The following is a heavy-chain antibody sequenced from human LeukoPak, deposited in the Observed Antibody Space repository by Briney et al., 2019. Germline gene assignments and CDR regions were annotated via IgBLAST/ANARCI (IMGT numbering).Heavy chain of an antibody. J-gene: IGHJ4*02. Sequence: GGSLRLSCAASGFQFRSSAMAWVRLTPGKGLEWVSSISGSGETIHIADSVKGRFVISRDNSKNTLTLLMNRLGAGDTAVYYCTKVVVSCSGHYFDSWGQGTPVTVSS. D-gene: IGHD2-15*01. V-gene: IGHV3-23*01. CDR3: TKVVVSCSGHYFDS. CDR2: ISGSGETI. CDR1: GFQFRSSA.